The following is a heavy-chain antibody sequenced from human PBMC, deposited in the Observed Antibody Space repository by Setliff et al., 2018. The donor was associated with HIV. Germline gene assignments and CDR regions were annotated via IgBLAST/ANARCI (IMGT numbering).Heavy chain of an antibody. Sequence: SETLSLTCSVSGASISSYYWSWIRQPSGKGLEWIGYVDYNGRTDYNPSLKSRVTISLDTSKNQVSLKLSSVAAADTAVYHCARGAYRDGYDYWGQGTLVTVSS. D-gene: IGHD5-18*01. V-gene: IGHV4-59*01. CDR3: ARGAYRDGYDY. CDR1: GASISSYY. CDR2: VDYNGRT. J-gene: IGHJ4*02.